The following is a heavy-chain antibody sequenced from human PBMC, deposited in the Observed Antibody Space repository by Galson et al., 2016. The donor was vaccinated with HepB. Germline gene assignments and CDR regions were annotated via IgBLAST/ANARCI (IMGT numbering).Heavy chain of an antibody. Sequence: SLRLSCAASGFTVSNIYMSWVRQAPGKGLEWVSFIYSSSNTYYADSVKGRFTISRDNSKNTLYLQMNSLRAEDTAVYYCATTVTKCYYYYYMDVWGKGTTVTVSS. J-gene: IGHJ6*03. CDR3: ATTVTKCYYYYYMDV. V-gene: IGHV3-53*01. CDR1: GFTVSNIY. CDR2: IYSSSNT. D-gene: IGHD4-17*01.